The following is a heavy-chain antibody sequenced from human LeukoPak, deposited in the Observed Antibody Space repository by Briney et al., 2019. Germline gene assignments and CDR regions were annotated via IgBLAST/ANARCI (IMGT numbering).Heavy chain of an antibody. D-gene: IGHD5-12*01. CDR1: GGSISSYY. V-gene: IGHV4-59*01. J-gene: IGHJ4*02. CDR3: ASSPWLLNAYFDY. Sequence: PSETLSLTCTVSGGSISSYYWSWIRQPPGKGLEWIGYIYYSGSTNHNPSLKSRVTISVDTSKNQFSLKLSSVTAADTAVYYCASSPWLLNAYFDYWGQGTLVTVSS. CDR2: IYYSGST.